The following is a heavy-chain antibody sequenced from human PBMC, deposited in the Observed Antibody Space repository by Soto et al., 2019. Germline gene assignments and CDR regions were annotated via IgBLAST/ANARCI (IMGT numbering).Heavy chain of an antibody. D-gene: IGHD2-15*01. CDR2: IRGVNGQT. CDR3: ASVELVVVEVGRDY. Sequence: QGHLVQSGPEVKKPWAAVKVSCNASGHTFASHGFHWVRHAPGQGLEWMGWIRGVNGQTNYALKLQGRVTSTTATYTSTAYLELRSMMSYDTAVYFCASVELVVVEVGRDYWGQGTPVTVSS. J-gene: IGHJ4*02. V-gene: IGHV1-18*01. CDR1: GHTFASHG.